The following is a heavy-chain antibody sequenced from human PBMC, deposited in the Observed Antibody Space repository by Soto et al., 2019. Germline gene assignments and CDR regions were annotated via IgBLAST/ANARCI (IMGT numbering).Heavy chain of an antibody. J-gene: IGHJ4*02. Sequence: TSETLSLTCTVSGGSISSGDYYWSWIRQHPGKGLEWIGYIYYSGSTYYNPSLKSRVTISVDTSKNQFSLKLSSVTAADTAVYYCAKGANYYGIFDSWGQGTLVTVSS. V-gene: IGHV4-31*03. D-gene: IGHD3-22*01. CDR3: AKGANYYGIFDS. CDR1: GGSISSGDYY. CDR2: IYYSGST.